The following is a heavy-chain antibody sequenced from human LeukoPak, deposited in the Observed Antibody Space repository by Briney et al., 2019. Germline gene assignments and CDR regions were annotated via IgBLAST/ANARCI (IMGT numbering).Heavy chain of an antibody. D-gene: IGHD6-6*01. CDR1: GFTFSSYS. Sequence: PGGSLRLSCAASGFTFSSYSMNWVRQAPGKGLEWVSSISSSSSYIYYADSVKGRFTISRDNAKNSLYLQMNSLRAEDTAVYYCARVYSSSSYYYYYMDVWGKGTTVTVSS. CDR2: ISSSSSYI. V-gene: IGHV3-21*01. J-gene: IGHJ6*03. CDR3: ARVYSSSSYYYYYMDV.